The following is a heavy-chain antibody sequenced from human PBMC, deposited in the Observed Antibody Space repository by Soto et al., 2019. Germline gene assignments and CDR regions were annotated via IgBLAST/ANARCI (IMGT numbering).Heavy chain of an antibody. V-gene: IGHV1-3*01. CDR2: INAGNGNT. CDR1: GYTFTSYA. Sequence: ASVKVSCKAPGYTFTSYAMHWVRQAPGQRLEWMGWINAGNGNTKYSQKFQGRVTITRDTSASTAYMELSSLTSEDTAVYYCARVSIIAVSGNPYDYWGQGTLVTVSS. CDR3: ARVSIIAVSGNPYDY. D-gene: IGHD6-19*01. J-gene: IGHJ4*02.